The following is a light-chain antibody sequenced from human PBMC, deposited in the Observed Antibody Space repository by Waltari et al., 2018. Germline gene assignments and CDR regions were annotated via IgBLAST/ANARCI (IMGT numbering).Light chain of an antibody. Sequence: DIVMTQSPDSLAVSLVESAPIHCKSSQSVLYSSNNKNYLAWYQQKPGQPPKLLIYWASTRESGVPDRFSGSGSGTDFTLTISSLQAEDVAVYYCQQYYSTPTWTFGQGTKVEIK. CDR2: WAS. V-gene: IGKV4-1*01. CDR3: QQYYSTPTWT. J-gene: IGKJ1*01. CDR1: QSVLYSSNNKNY.